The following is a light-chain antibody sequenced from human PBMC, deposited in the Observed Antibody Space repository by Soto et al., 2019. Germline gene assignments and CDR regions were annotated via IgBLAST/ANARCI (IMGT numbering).Light chain of an antibody. CDR2: KAS. Sequence: DILLTQSPSTLSASVGDRVTITCRASDTISSWLAWYQQQPGKAPKLLIYKASSLETGVPSRLSGSGSGTEFTLTISSLQPDDFATYYCQQYNSYPFTFAQGTRLEIK. CDR3: QQYNSYPFT. J-gene: IGKJ2*01. CDR1: DTISSW. V-gene: IGKV1-5*03.